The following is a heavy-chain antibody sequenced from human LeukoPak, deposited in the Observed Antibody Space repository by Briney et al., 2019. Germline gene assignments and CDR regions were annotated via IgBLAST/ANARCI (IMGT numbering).Heavy chain of an antibody. CDR3: ARGIGSGTNTAMAAYYFDY. CDR2: IYYSGST. J-gene: IGHJ4*02. V-gene: IGHV4-59*01. D-gene: IGHD5-18*01. Sequence: SETLSLTCTVSGGSISSYYWSWIRQPPGKGLEWIGYIYYSGSTNYNPSFKSRVTISVDTSKNQFSLKLSSVTAADAAVYYCARGIGSGTNTAMAAYYFDYWGQGTLVTVSS. CDR1: GGSISSYY.